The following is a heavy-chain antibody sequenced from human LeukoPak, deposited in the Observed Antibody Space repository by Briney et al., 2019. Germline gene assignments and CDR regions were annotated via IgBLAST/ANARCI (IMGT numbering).Heavy chain of an antibody. CDR2: ISSSSSYI. D-gene: IGHD2-21*01. CDR3: ARSLVVIATNWFDP. V-gene: IGHV3-21*04. J-gene: IGHJ5*02. CDR1: GFTFSSYS. Sequence: PGGSLRLSCAASGFTFSSYSMNWVRQAPGKGLEWVSSISSSSSYIYYADSVKGRFTISRDNAKNSLYLQMNSLRAEDTAVYYCARSLVVIATNWFDPWGQGTLVTVSS.